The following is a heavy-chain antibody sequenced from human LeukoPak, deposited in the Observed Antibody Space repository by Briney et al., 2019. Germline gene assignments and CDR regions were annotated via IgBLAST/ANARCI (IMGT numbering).Heavy chain of an antibody. J-gene: IGHJ4*02. D-gene: IGHD1-26*01. CDR3: AKEVGVFDY. CDR2: VSGSGSTT. Sequence: GGSLRLSCEASGFTFRNYAMSWVRQAPEKGLEWVSSVSGSGSTTHYEDPVKGRFTITRDNSKNTLYLQMNSLRADGTAVYYCAKEVGVFDYWGQGTLVTVSS. V-gene: IGHV3-23*01. CDR1: GFTFRNYA.